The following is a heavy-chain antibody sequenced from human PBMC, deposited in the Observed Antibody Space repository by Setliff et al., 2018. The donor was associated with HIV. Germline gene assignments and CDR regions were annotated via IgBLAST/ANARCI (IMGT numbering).Heavy chain of an antibody. CDR1: GGSISRSSYY. V-gene: IGHV4-39*01. J-gene: IGHJ5*02. D-gene: IGHD2-2*01. Sequence: SETLSLTCTVSGGSISRSSYYWGWIRQPPGKGLEWIGSIYYSGSTYYNPSLKSRVTISVDTSKNQVSLKLSSVTVADTAVYYCASRVLGYCRSTSCVNWFDPWGQGTLVTVS. CDR3: ASRVLGYCRSTSCVNWFDP. CDR2: IYYSGST.